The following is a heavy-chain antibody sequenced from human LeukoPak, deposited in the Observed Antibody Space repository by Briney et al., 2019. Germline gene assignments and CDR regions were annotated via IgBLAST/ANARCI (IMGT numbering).Heavy chain of an antibody. J-gene: IGHJ4*02. CDR2: ISGGGGST. CDR3: AKGGKWDVTPFDY. V-gene: IGHV3-23*01. CDR1: GFTFNNYV. D-gene: IGHD1-26*01. Sequence: GGSLRLSCTASGFTFNNYVMSWVRQAPGKGLEWVSTISGGGGSTYYADSVKGRFTISRDNSKNTLYLQVNSLRAEDTAVYYCAKGGKWDVTPFDYWGQGTLVTVSS.